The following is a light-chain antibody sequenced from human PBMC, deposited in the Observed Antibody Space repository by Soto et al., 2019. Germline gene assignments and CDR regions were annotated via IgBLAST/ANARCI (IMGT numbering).Light chain of an antibody. CDR3: QQYNNWPPLT. V-gene: IGKV3-15*01. J-gene: IGKJ4*01. Sequence: EIVMTQSPATLSVSPGERAILSCRASKSVSNNLAWYLQKPGQAPRLLIYGASTRATGIPSRFSGSGSGTEFTLSISSLQSEDFAIYYCQQYNNWPPLTFGGGTKVEIK. CDR2: GAS. CDR1: KSVSNN.